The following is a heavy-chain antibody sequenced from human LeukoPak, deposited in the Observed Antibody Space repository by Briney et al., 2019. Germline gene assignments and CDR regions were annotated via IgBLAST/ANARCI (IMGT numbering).Heavy chain of an antibody. CDR3: ARVPDDYGDYYFDY. Sequence: PGGSLRLSCAASGFTFSSYSMIWVRQAPGKGLEWVSSISSSSSYIYYADSVKGRFTISRDNAKNSLYLQMNSLRAEDTAVYYCARVPDDYGDYYFDYWGQGTLVTVSS. CDR1: GFTFSSYS. V-gene: IGHV3-21*01. J-gene: IGHJ4*02. D-gene: IGHD4-17*01. CDR2: ISSSSSYI.